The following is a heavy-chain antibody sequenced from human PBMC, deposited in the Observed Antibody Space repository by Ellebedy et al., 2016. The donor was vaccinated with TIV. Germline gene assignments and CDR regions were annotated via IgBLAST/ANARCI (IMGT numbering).Heavy chain of an antibody. Sequence: MPSETLSLTCGVYGGSFISHYWSWIRQTPGKGLEWIGEVNHSGSTNYNPFLKSRVTVSVDTSKNQFSLNLSSVTAADTAVYYCARDPALPRGRFDTWGQGTLVTVSS. CDR3: ARDPALPRGRFDT. J-gene: IGHJ5*02. V-gene: IGHV4-34*01. CDR2: VNHSGST. CDR1: GGSFISHY.